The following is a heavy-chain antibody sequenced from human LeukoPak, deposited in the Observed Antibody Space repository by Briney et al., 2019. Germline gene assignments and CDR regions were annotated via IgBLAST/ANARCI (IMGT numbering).Heavy chain of an antibody. V-gene: IGHV3-21*01. Sequence: GGSLRLSCAASGFTFSSYSMNWVRQAPEKGLEWVSSISSSSSYIYYADSVKGRFTISRDNAKNSLYLQMNSLRAEDTAVYYCARCIVATMNDAFDIWGQGTMVTVSS. CDR1: GFTFSSYS. J-gene: IGHJ3*02. D-gene: IGHD5-12*01. CDR3: ARCIVATMNDAFDI. CDR2: ISSSSSYI.